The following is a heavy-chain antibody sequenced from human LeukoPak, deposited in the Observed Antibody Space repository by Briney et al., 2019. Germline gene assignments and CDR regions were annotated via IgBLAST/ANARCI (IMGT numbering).Heavy chain of an antibody. CDR3: ARDWSTQLELRAFDI. CDR2: ISAYNGNT. CDR1: GYTFGTFG. Sequence: ASVKVSCKASGYTFGTFGVTWVRQAPGQGLEWMGWISAYNGNTNYAEEIQGRATMTTDTSTNTAYMELRRLTSDDTAVYYCARDWSTQLELRAFDIWGQGTMVTVSS. J-gene: IGHJ3*02. D-gene: IGHD1-7*01. V-gene: IGHV1-18*01.